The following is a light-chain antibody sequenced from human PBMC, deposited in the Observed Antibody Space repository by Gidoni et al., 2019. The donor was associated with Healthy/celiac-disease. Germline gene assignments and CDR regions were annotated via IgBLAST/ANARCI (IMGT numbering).Light chain of an antibody. J-gene: IGKJ1*01. Sequence: EIVMTQSPATLSVSPGERATLSCRASQSVSSNLAWYQQKPGQAPRLLIYGASTRATGIPARCSGSGSGTEFTLTISSLQSEDFAVYYCQQYETFXXXTKVEIK. CDR1: QSVSSN. CDR2: GAS. CDR3: QQYET. V-gene: IGKV3-15*01.